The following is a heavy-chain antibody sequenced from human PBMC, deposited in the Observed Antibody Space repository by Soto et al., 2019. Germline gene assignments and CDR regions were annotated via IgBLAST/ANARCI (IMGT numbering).Heavy chain of an antibody. CDR2: IYPGYSDT. Sequence: GESLKISCKGSGFTFTNYWISWVRQMPGKGLECVGIIYPGYSDTRYNPSFQGQVTISADKSITTAYLQWSSLKASATAMYYCAKFVSRGTGWFGGADYWGQGTLVTVSS. J-gene: IGHJ4*02. CDR1: GFTFTNYW. V-gene: IGHV5-51*01. CDR3: AKFVSRGTGWFGGADY. D-gene: IGHD3-10*01.